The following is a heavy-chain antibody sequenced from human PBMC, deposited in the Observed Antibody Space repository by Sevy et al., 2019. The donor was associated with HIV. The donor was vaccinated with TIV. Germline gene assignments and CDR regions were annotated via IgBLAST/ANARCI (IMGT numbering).Heavy chain of an antibody. Sequence: SETLSLTCTVSGGSISSSSYYWGWIRQPPGKGLEWIGSIYYSGSTYYNPSLKSRVTISVDTSKNQFSLKLGSVTAADTAVYYCARQGFPGDFWSGYYYYYYYGMDVWGQGTTVTVSS. CDR2: IYYSGST. D-gene: IGHD3-3*01. J-gene: IGHJ6*02. CDR3: ARQGFPGDFWSGYYYYYYYGMDV. V-gene: IGHV4-39*01. CDR1: GGSISSSSYY.